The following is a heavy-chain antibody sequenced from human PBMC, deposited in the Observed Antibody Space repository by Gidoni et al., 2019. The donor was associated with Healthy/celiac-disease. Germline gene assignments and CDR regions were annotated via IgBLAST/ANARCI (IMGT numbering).Heavy chain of an antibody. J-gene: IGHJ4*02. D-gene: IGHD3-16*01. V-gene: IGHV3-48*03. CDR1: GFTFSSYE. CDR3: ARDWGSFDY. CDR2: ISTSGSTI. Sequence: EVQLVESGGGLVQPGGSLRLSCAASGFTFSSYEMNWVRQAPGKGLEWVSYISTSGSTIYYADSVKGRFTISRDNAKNSLYLQMNSLRAEDTAVYDCARDWGSFDYWGQGTLVTVSS.